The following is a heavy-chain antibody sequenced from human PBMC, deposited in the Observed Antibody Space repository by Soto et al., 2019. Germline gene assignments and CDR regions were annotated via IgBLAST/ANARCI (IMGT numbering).Heavy chain of an antibody. Sequence: QVQLVESGGGVVQPGTSLRLSCAVSGFTLGRYGMHWVRRAPGKGLEWVAVTRYDGTREYYADSVRGRFTVSRDNPRNTLYLQMNSLRAEDTAVYYCANYDGDLNAGEHWGQGTPVTVSS. CDR3: ANYDGDLNAGEH. J-gene: IGHJ6*01. V-gene: IGHV3-33*06. CDR2: TRYDGTRE. CDR1: GFTLGRYG. D-gene: IGHD5-12*01.